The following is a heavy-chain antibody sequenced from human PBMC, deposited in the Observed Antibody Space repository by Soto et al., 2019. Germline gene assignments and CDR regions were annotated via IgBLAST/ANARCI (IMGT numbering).Heavy chain of an antibody. J-gene: IGHJ6*02. CDR2: ISPYNDNT. Sequence: ASVKVSCKASGYTFTTYGVNWVRQAPGQGLEWMGWISPYNDNTNYARRFQGRVTLTTDTSANTAYMELRSLTFDDTVIYYCAKDKRPTFYYNGMDVWGQGTTVTVSS. CDR1: GYTFTTYG. V-gene: IGHV1-18*04. CDR3: AKDKRPTFYYNGMDV.